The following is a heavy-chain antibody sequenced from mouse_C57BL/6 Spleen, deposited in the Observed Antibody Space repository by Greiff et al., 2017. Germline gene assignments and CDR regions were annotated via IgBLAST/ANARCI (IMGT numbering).Heavy chain of an antibody. D-gene: IGHD1-1*01. CDR2: ISPGSGST. CDR1: GYTFTSYW. CDR3: ARTYYYGSRRGYFDV. Sequence: QVQLKQPGAELVKPGASVKMSCKASGYTFTSYWITWVKQRPGQGLEWIGDISPGSGSTNYNEKFKSKATLTVDTSSSTAYMQLSSLTSEDSAVYYCARTYYYGSRRGYFDVWGTGTTVTVAS. J-gene: IGHJ1*03. V-gene: IGHV1-55*01.